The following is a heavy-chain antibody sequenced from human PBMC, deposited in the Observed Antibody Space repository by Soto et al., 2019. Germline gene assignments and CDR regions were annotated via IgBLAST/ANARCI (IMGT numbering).Heavy chain of an antibody. D-gene: IGHD2-15*01. Sequence: EVQLLESGGGLVPPGGSLRLSCAASGFTFTTYAMTWVRQAPGKGLEWVSGISSSGYNTYYTDSVKGRFTISRDNSENRLALHMNYLEAEDTAVYYCTNGVTEVVYCDGCSCYLWCDSWGQGTLVTVSP. CDR3: TNGVTEVVYCDGCSCYLWCDS. J-gene: IGHJ5*02. V-gene: IGHV3-23*01. CDR2: ISSSGYNT. CDR1: GFTFTTYA.